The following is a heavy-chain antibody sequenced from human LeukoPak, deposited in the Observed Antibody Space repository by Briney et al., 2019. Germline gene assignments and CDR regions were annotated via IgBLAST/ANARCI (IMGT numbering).Heavy chain of an antibody. Sequence: GASVRVSCKASGYTFTSYYMHWVRQAPGQGLEWMGIINPSGGSTSYAQKFQGRVTMTRDTSTSTVYMELSSLRSEDTAVYYCARDPYELAAAGTESGDYWGQGTLVTVSS. CDR3: ARDPYELAAAGTESGDY. J-gene: IGHJ4*02. D-gene: IGHD6-13*01. CDR1: GYTFTSYY. CDR2: INPSGGST. V-gene: IGHV1-46*01.